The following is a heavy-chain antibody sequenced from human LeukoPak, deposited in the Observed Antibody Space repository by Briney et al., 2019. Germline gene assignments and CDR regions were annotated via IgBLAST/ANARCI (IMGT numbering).Heavy chain of an antibody. Sequence: TSETLSLTCAVYGGSFSGYYWSWIRQPPGKGLEWIGEINDRGSTNDNPSLKSRVTISVDTSKNQFSLKLSSVTAADTAVYYCARTTEGYCRGRSCYSYYYYMDVWGKGTTVTVSS. CDR2: INDRGST. CDR3: ARTTEGYCRGRSCYSYYYYMDV. V-gene: IGHV4-34*01. D-gene: IGHD2-15*01. CDR1: GGSFSGYY. J-gene: IGHJ6*03.